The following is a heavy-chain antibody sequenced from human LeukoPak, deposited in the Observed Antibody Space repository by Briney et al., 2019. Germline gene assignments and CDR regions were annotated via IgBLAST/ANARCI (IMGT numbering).Heavy chain of an antibody. CDR2: IYSGGST. J-gene: IGHJ4*02. V-gene: IGHV3-53*01. D-gene: IGHD6-6*01. CDR1: GFTVSSNY. CDR3: AKRWHSSSYYDY. Sequence: GGSLRLSCAASGFTVSSNYMSWVRQVPGKGLEWVSVIYSGGSTYYADSVKGRFTISRDNSKNTLYLQMNSLRAEDTAVYYCAKRWHSSSYYDYWGQGTLVTVSS.